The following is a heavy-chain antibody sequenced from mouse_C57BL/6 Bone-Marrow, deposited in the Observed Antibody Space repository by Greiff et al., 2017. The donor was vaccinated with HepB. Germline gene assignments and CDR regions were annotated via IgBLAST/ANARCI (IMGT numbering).Heavy chain of an antibody. CDR3: ARGYDLGVMDY. J-gene: IGHJ4*01. Sequence: QVQLQQSGPELVKPGASVKLSCKASGYTFTSYDINWVKQRPGQGLEWIGWIYPRDGSNKYNEKFKGKATLTVDTSASTAYMELHSLTSEDSAVYFCARGYDLGVMDYWGQGTSVTVSS. D-gene: IGHD2-4*01. V-gene: IGHV1-85*01. CDR2: IYPRDGSN. CDR1: GYTFTSYD.